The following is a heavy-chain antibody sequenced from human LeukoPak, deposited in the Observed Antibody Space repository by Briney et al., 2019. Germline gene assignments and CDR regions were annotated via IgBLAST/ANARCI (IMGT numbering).Heavy chain of an antibody. Sequence: SETLSLTCTVSGGSISSYYWGWIRQPPGKGLEWIGSIYHSGSTYYNPSLKSRVTISVDTSKNQFSLKLSSVTAADTAVYYCARALFYYDSSGYAYYYYYYYMDVWGKGTTVTVSS. J-gene: IGHJ6*03. D-gene: IGHD3-22*01. CDR2: IYHSGST. CDR3: ARALFYYDSSGYAYYYYYYYMDV. V-gene: IGHV4-38-2*02. CDR1: GGSISSYY.